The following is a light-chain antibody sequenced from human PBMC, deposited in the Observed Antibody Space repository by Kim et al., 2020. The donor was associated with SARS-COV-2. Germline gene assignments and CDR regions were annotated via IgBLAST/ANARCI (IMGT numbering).Light chain of an antibody. V-gene: IGLV3-1*01. Sequence: VSPAQPASITCSGDKVGDKFACWYRQRPGQSPVLVMYQDDKRPSGIPERFSGSNSGNTATLTISETQAMDEGDYYCQAWDIGTVIFGGGTRLTVL. CDR3: QAWDIGTVI. J-gene: IGLJ2*01. CDR1: KVGDKF. CDR2: QDD.